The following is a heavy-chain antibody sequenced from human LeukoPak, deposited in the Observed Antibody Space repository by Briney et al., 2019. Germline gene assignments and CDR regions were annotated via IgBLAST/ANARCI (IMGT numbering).Heavy chain of an antibody. V-gene: IGHV3-23*01. CDR2: ISGSDNST. J-gene: IGHJ4*02. CDR1: GFTFSNYA. Sequence: PAGSLRLSCAASGFTFSNYAMSWVRQAPGRGLEWVSSISGSDNSTNYADSVRGRFTISRDNPKNTLYLQLNSLRAEDTALYYCAKEMIAPHYFDDWSQGTLVTVSS. D-gene: IGHD3-22*01. CDR3: AKEMIAPHYFDD.